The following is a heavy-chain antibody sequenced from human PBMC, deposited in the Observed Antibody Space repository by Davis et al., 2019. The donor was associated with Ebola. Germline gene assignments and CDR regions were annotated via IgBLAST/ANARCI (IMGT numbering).Heavy chain of an antibody. J-gene: IGHJ4*02. V-gene: IGHV4-59*01. Sequence: SETLSLTCTVSGGSISSYYWSWLRQLPGKQLEWIGNIQSSGTTYYNPSLKSRVTILVDTSKSQFSLKLTTVTAATTAVECCARGCGWLPDVWGLGTLVTVSP. CDR2: IQSSGTT. CDR1: GGSISSYY. D-gene: IGHD6-19*01. CDR3: ARGCGWLPDV.